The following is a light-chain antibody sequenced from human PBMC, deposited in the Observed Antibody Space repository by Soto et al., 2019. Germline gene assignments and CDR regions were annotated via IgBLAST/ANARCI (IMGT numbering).Light chain of an antibody. Sequence: EIVMTQSPATLSVSPGERATLSCMASQSVSSNLAWYQQKPGQAPRLLIYGASTRATGIPARFSGSGSGTEFTLTISSLQSEDFAIYFCQQYNNWPPDRTFGQGTKVAIK. CDR2: GAS. CDR3: QQYNNWPPDRT. J-gene: IGKJ1*01. V-gene: IGKV3-15*01. CDR1: QSVSSN.